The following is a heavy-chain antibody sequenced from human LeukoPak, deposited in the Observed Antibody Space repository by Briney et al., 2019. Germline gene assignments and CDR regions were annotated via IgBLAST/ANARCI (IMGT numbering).Heavy chain of an antibody. V-gene: IGHV3-9*01. J-gene: IGHJ6*03. CDR2: IRWNSGSI. D-gene: IGHD3-3*01. Sequence: SLRLSCAPSGFTFDDYAMHWVRHAPGDGLEWVSGIRWNSGSIVHPHSVKGRFTISRDNAKNSLYLQMNSLRAEDTAVYYCARESGRILEWLLLFNYYYYYMDVWGKGTTVTVSS. CDR3: ARESGRILEWLLLFNYYYYYMDV. CDR1: GFTFDDYA.